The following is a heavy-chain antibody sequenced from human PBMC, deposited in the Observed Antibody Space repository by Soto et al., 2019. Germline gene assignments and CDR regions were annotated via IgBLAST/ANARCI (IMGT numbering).Heavy chain of an antibody. CDR1: GGTFSSYS. CDR2: IIPIFGTA. V-gene: IGHV1-69*01. CDR3: ARDGGRHSGGIDY. D-gene: IGHD1-26*01. Sequence: QVQLVQSGAEVKKPGSSVKVSCKASGGTFSSYSINWVRQAPGQGLEWMGEIIPIFGTANSAQKFQGRVTITAGESTSTAYMELSSLRSEDTAVYYCARDGGRHSGGIDYWGQGTLVTVSS. J-gene: IGHJ4*02.